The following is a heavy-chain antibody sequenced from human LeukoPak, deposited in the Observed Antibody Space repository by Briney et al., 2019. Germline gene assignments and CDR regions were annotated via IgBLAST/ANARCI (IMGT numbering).Heavy chain of an antibody. J-gene: IGHJ4*02. V-gene: IGHV4-34*01. CDR3: VIMAGY. CDR1: GGSFSGYH. Sequence: SETPSLTCAVYGGSFSGYHWSWVRQPPGKGLEWIGEINHSGSTNYNPSLKSRVTISVDTSKNQFSLKLTSVTAADMAVYYCVIMAGYWGQGVLVTVSS. CDR2: INHSGST. D-gene: IGHD3-10*01.